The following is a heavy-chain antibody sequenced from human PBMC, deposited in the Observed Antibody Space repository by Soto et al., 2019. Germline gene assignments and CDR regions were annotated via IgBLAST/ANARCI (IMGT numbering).Heavy chain of an antibody. Sequence: GGSLRLSCAASGFTFRNYAMHWVRQAPGKGLEWVVVISYDGSKKYYADSLEGRFTISRDNSNNTLYLQMNSLTDEDTAVYYCVRAPGSATVTTSYVDYWGRGTLVTVS. CDR3: VRAPGSATVTTSYVDY. V-gene: IGHV3-30*03. CDR2: ISYDGSKK. CDR1: GFTFRNYA. D-gene: IGHD4-17*01. J-gene: IGHJ4*02.